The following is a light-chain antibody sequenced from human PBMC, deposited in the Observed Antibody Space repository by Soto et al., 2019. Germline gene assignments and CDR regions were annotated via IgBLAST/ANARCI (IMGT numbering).Light chain of an antibody. CDR3: QQYYSYSRT. CDR1: QSISTW. J-gene: IGKJ1*01. V-gene: IGKV1-5*03. Sequence: DIQMTQSPSTLSASVGDRVTITCRASQSISTWLAWYQRKRGKAPKLLIYKGSSLESGVPSRFSGSGSRTEFTLTISSLQPDDFATYYCQQYYSYSRTFGQGTKVEIK. CDR2: KGS.